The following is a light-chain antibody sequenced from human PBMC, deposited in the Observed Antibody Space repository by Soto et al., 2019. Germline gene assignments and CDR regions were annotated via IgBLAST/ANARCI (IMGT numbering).Light chain of an antibody. CDR1: SSDIGGYDY. V-gene: IGLV2-14*01. Sequence: QSVLTQPASVSGSPGQSITLSCTGTSSDIGGYDYVSWYQRHPGKAPKLIIYDVNNRPSGVCNRFSGSKSGNTASLTISGLQAEDEADDYCTSYASGSSHVVFGGGTKLTVL. J-gene: IGLJ2*01. CDR3: TSYASGSSHVV. CDR2: DVN.